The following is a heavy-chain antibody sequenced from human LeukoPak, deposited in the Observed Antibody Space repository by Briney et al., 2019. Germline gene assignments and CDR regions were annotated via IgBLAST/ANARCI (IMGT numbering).Heavy chain of an antibody. CDR2: ISYDGSNK. Sequence: GRSLRLSCAASGFTFSSYAMHWVRQAPGKGLEWVAVISYDGSNKYYADSVKGRFTISRDNSRNTLYLQMTSLRAEDTAVYYCARDRGSGSYPPDAFDIWGQGTMVTVSS. CDR1: GFTFSSYA. CDR3: ARDRGSGSYPPDAFDI. V-gene: IGHV3-30*04. D-gene: IGHD3-10*01. J-gene: IGHJ3*02.